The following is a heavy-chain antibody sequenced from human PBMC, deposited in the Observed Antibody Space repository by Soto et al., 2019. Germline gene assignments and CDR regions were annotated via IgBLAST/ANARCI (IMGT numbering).Heavy chain of an antibody. CDR1: GGSISSSSYY. D-gene: IGHD3-3*01. CDR2: IYYSGST. CDR3: AGENYDFWSGYYYAFDI. J-gene: IGHJ3*02. V-gene: IGHV4-39*07. Sequence: SETLSLTCTVSGGSISSSSYYWGWIRQPPGKGLEWIGSIYYSGSTYYNPSLKSRVTISVDTSKNQFSLKLSSVTAADTAVYYCAGENYDFWSGYYYAFDIWGQGTMVTVSS.